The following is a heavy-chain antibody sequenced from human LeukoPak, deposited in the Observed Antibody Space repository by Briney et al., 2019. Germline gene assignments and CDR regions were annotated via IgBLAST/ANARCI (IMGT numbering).Heavy chain of an antibody. CDR3: ARTAVVVVAATYYYYGTDV. Sequence: PSETLSLTCTVSGGSISSYYWSWIRQPPGKGLEWIGEINHSGSTNYNPSLKSRVTISVDTSKNQFSLKLSSVTAADTAVYYCARTAVVVVAATYYYYGTDVWGQGTTVTVSS. J-gene: IGHJ6*02. CDR2: INHSGST. V-gene: IGHV4-34*01. D-gene: IGHD2-15*01. CDR1: GGSISSYY.